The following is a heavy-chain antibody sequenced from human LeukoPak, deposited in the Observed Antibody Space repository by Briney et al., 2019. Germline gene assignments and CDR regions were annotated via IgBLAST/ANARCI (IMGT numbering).Heavy chain of an antibody. CDR2: IYYSGST. J-gene: IGHJ4*02. D-gene: IGHD6-19*01. V-gene: IGHV4-39*01. CDR1: GGSISSSSYY. CDR3: ARAYRSGSYYFDY. Sequence: SETLSLTCTVSGGSISSSSYYWGWIRQPPGKGLEWIGSIYYSGSTYYNPSLKSRVSISVDTSYNQFSLRLSSVTAADTAVYYCARAYRSGSYYFDYWGQGTLVTVSS.